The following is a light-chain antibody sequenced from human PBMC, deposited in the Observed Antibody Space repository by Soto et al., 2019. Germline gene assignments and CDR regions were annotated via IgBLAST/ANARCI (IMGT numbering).Light chain of an antibody. CDR2: DAS. J-gene: IGKJ5*01. CDR3: QHRSNWIT. Sequence: EIVLTQSPGTLSLSPGERATLSCRASQSVSSYLAWYQQKPGQAPRLLIYDASNRATGIPARFSGSGSGTEFTLTISSLEPEDFAVYYCQHRSNWITFGQGTRLEIK. V-gene: IGKV3-11*01. CDR1: QSVSSY.